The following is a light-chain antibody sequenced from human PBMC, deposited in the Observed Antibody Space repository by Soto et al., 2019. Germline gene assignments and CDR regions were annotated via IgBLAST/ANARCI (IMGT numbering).Light chain of an antibody. CDR3: SSYTSSNTLV. V-gene: IGLV2-14*01. Sequence: QSALTQPASVSGSPGQSITISCTGTSSDIGGYNYVSWYQQHPGKAPKLMIYDVSNRPSGVSNRFSGSKSGNTASLTSSGLQAEDEAAYYCSSYTSSNTLVFGGGTKLTVL. J-gene: IGLJ2*01. CDR1: SSDIGGYNY. CDR2: DVS.